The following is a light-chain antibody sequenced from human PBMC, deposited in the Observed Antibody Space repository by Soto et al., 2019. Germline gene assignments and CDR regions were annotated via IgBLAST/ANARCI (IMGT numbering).Light chain of an antibody. CDR2: GAS. Sequence: VVLTQSPGTLSLSPGARATLSCRASRSVSISFLAWYQQKPGQAPKLLIYGASNRATGIPDRFSGSGSGTDFSLIISRLEPEDSAVYYCQQFGGSLRAFGQGTKVEI. CDR1: RSVSISF. V-gene: IGKV3-20*01. CDR3: QQFGGSLRA. J-gene: IGKJ1*01.